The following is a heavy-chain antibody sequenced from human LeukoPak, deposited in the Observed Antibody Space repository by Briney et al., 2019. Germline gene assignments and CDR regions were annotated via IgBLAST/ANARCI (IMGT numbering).Heavy chain of an antibody. Sequence: ASVKVSCKASGYTFTSYYMHWVRQAPGQGLEWMGWINPNSGGTNYAQKFQGRVTMTRDTSISTAYMELSRLRSDDTAVYYCARVSVNDYGDYVHDYWGQGTLVTVSS. V-gene: IGHV1-2*02. CDR3: ARVSVNDYGDYVHDY. D-gene: IGHD4-17*01. CDR2: INPNSGGT. J-gene: IGHJ4*02. CDR1: GYTFTSYY.